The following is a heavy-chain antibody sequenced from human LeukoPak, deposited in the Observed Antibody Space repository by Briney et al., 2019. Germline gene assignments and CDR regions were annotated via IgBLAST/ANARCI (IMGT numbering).Heavy chain of an antibody. Sequence: SETLSLTCTVSGGSISSYCWSWIRQPPGKGLEWIGYIYYSGSTNYNPSLKSRVAISVDTSKNQFSLKLSSVTAADTAVYYCARTHYYGSGSYCWFDPWGQGTLVTVSS. CDR1: GGSISSYC. CDR3: ARTHYYGSGSYCWFDP. CDR2: IYYSGST. D-gene: IGHD3-10*01. V-gene: IGHV4-59*01. J-gene: IGHJ5*02.